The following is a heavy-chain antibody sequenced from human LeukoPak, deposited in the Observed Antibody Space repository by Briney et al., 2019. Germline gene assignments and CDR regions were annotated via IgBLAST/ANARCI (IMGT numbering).Heavy chain of an antibody. CDR2: ISNDGSET. Sequence: GGSLRLSCAASGFSFSTYGMHWVRQAPGKGLDWVSYISNDGSETNHADSVKGRFTISRDDSKNTLYLQMNTLRPGDTAVYHCLKDQGGSGNPGNWGQGTLVTVSS. J-gene: IGHJ4*02. CDR1: GFSFSTYG. D-gene: IGHD3-10*01. V-gene: IGHV3-30*02. CDR3: LKDQGGSGNPGN.